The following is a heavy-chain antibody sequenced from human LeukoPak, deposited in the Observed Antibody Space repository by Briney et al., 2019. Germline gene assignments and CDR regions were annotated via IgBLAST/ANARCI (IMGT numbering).Heavy chain of an antibody. Sequence: GGSLRLSCAASGFTFDDYAMHWVRQAPGKGLEWVSLISGDGGSTYYADSVKGRFTISRDNSKNSLYLQMNSLRTEDTAVYYCAKVEDNLDYWGQGTLVTVSS. CDR1: GFTFDDYA. CDR3: AKVEDNLDY. V-gene: IGHV3-43*02. J-gene: IGHJ4*02. CDR2: ISGDGGST. D-gene: IGHD1-1*01.